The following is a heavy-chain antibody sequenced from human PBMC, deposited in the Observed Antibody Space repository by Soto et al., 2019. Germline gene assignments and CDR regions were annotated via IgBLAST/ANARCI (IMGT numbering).Heavy chain of an antibody. CDR1: GYMFTSYF. CDR2: INPSDGTT. V-gene: IGHV1-46*01. J-gene: IGHJ4*02. Sequence: QGHLVQSGAEVKRPGASVRVSCESSGYMFTSYFIHWVRQAPGQGLEWVGVINPSDGTTTYAQKFQARITMTRVTSTTTVDMELCSLRSEDTAVYYCARDKDSSARPRAEFDYWGQGTLITVSS. CDR3: ARDKDSSARPRAEFDY. D-gene: IGHD6-19*01.